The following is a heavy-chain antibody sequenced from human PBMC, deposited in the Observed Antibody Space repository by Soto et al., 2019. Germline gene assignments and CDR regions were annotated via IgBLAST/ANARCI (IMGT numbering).Heavy chain of an antibody. CDR3: ARLGIVAARGAFDI. CDR1: GGSFSGYY. Sequence: PSETLSLTCAVYGGSFSGYYWSWIRQPAGKGLEWIGEINHSGSTNYNPSLKSRVTISVDTSKNQFSLKLSSVTAADTAVYYCARLGIVAARGAFDIWGQGRMVT. CDR2: INHSGST. J-gene: IGHJ3*02. V-gene: IGHV4-34*01. D-gene: IGHD1-26*01.